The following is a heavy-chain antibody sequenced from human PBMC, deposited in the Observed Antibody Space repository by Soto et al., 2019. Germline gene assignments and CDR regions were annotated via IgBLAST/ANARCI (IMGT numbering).Heavy chain of an antibody. J-gene: IGHJ4*02. V-gene: IGHV4-59*01. D-gene: IGHD3-22*01. CDR3: ARISSGYYYVDY. CDR1: GGSISSYY. Sequence: PSESLSLTCTVSGGSISSYYWSWIRQPPGKGLEWIGYIYYSGSTNYNPSLKSRVTISVDTPKNQFSLKLSSVTAADTAVYYWARISSGYYYVDYWGQGTLVTVSS. CDR2: IYYSGST.